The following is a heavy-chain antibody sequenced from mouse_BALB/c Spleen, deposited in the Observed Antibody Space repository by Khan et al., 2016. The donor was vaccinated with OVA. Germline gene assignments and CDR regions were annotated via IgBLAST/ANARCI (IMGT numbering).Heavy chain of an antibody. CDR3: ARSIYYGYAYVDY. CDR2: ISYSGST. V-gene: IGHV3-2*02. D-gene: IGHD2-2*01. J-gene: IGHJ2*01. Sequence: VQLQQSGPGLVKPSQSLSLTCTVTGYSITSDYAWNWIRQFPGNKLEWMGYISYSGSTSYHPSLKSRISITRDTSKNQFFLQLNSVTTEDTATYYCARSIYYGYAYVDYWGQGTTLTVSS. CDR1: GYSITSDYA.